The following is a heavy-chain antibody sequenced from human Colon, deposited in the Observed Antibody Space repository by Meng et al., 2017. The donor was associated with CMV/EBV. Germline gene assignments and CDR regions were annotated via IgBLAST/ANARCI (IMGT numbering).Heavy chain of an antibody. CDR3: AKGASFGVTAPDY. CDR1: GFSFSAYT. D-gene: IGHD3-3*01. Sequence: GGSLRLSCAASGFSFSAYTMTWVRQAPGKGLEWVSRIRGNGGSAAYADSVQGRFTISRDNSQNTLYLQMNSLRVEDTALYFCAKGASFGVTAPDYWGQGTLVTVSS. J-gene: IGHJ4*02. V-gene: IGHV3-23*01. CDR2: IRGNGGSA.